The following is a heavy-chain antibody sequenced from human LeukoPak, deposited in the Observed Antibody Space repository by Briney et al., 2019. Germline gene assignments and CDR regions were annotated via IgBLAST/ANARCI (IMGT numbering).Heavy chain of an antibody. CDR2: IYYSGST. V-gene: IGHV4-59*01. CDR3: ARVRSYGSGAFDI. Sequence: SETLSLTCAVYGGSFSGYYWSWIRQPPGKGLEWIGYIYYSGSTNYNPSLKSRVTTSVDTSKNQFSLKLNSVTAADTAVYYCARVRSYGSGAFDIWGQGTMVTVSS. D-gene: IGHD3-10*01. J-gene: IGHJ3*02. CDR1: GGSFSGYY.